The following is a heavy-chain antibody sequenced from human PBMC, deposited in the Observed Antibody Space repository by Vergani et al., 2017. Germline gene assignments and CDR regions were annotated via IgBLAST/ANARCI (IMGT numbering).Heavy chain of an antibody. CDR2: IIPILGIA. J-gene: IGHJ5*02. Sequence: VQLVESGGGLVKPGGSLRLSCAASGFTFSSYTISWVRQAPGQGLEWMGRIIPILGIANYAQKFQGRVTITADKSTSTAYMELSSLRSEDTAVYYCARAAAAVPGRFDPWGQGTLVTVSS. CDR1: GFTFSSYT. D-gene: IGHD6-13*01. V-gene: IGHV1-69*09. CDR3: ARAAAAVPGRFDP.